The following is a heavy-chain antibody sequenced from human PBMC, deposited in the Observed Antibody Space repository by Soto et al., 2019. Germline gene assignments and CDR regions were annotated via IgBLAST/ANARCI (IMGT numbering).Heavy chain of an antibody. CDR1: GDSISSSDYY. V-gene: IGHV4-30-2*01. CDR3: ARGPPLY. CDR2: IYHSGST. Sequence: PSETLSLTCIVSGDSISSSDYYWGWIRQPPGKGLEWIGYIYHSGSTYYNPSLKSRVTISVDRSKNQFSLKLSSVTAADTAVYYCARGPPLYWGQGTLVTVSS. J-gene: IGHJ4*02.